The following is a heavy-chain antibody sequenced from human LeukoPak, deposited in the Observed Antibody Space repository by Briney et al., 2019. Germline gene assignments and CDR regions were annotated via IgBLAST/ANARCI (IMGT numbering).Heavy chain of an antibody. CDR1: GYTFTGYY. CDR3: AREQWFGELLRGNDAFDI. J-gene: IGHJ3*02. CDR2: INPNSGGT. D-gene: IGHD3-10*01. V-gene: IGHV1-2*04. Sequence: ASVKVSCKASGYTFTGYYMHWVRQAPGQGLEWMGRINPNSGGTNYAQKFQGWVTMTRDTSISTAYMELSRLRSDDTAVYYCAREQWFGELLRGNDAFDIWGQGTMVTVSS.